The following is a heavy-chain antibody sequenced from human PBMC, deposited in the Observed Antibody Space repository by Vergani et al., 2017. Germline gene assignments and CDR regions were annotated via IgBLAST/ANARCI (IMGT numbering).Heavy chain of an antibody. V-gene: IGHV3-11*04. J-gene: IGHJ4*02. CDR3: ARAEVIYDILTGYYIGPPGY. CDR2: ISSSGSTI. Sequence: QVQLVESGGGLVKPGGSLRLSCAASGFTFSDYYMSWIRQAQGKGLEWVSYISSSGSTIYYADSVKGRFTISRDNAKNSLYLQMNSLRAEDTAVYYCARAEVIYDILTGYYIGPPGYWGQGTLVTVSS. D-gene: IGHD3-9*01. CDR1: GFTFSDYY.